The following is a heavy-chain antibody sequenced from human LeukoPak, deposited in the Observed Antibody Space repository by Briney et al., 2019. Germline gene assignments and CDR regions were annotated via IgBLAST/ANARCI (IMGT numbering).Heavy chain of an antibody. CDR3: ARDGYGDYEGGYFDY. Sequence: GGSLRLSCAASGFTFSSYSMNWVRQAPGKGLEWVSSISSSSSYIYYADSVKGRFTISRDNAKNSLYLQMNSLRAEDTAVYYGARDGYGDYEGGYFDYWGQGTLVTVSS. CDR1: GFTFSSYS. V-gene: IGHV3-21*01. J-gene: IGHJ4*02. D-gene: IGHD4-17*01. CDR2: ISSSSSYI.